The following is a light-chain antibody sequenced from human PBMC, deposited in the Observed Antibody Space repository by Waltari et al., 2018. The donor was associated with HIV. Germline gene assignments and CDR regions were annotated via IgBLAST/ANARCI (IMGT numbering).Light chain of an antibody. Sequence: EIVMTQSPATLSLSPGERATLSCRASQSVSSSYLSWYQQKPGQTPRLLIYGASTRAIGIPARFSGSGSGTDFTLTISSLQPEDFAIYYCHQDYNLPWTFGQGTNVEVK. V-gene: IGKV3D-7*01. CDR3: HQDYNLPWT. J-gene: IGKJ1*01. CDR1: QSVSSSY. CDR2: GAS.